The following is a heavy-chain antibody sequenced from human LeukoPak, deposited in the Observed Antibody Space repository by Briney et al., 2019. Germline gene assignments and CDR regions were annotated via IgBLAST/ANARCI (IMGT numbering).Heavy chain of an antibody. V-gene: IGHV3-33*01. CDR1: GFTFSIYG. CDR2: IWYDGSNK. Sequence: GRSLRLSCAASGFTFSIYGMHWVRQAPGKGLEWVAVIWYDGSNKYYADSVKGRFTISRDNSKNTLYLQMNSLRAEDTAVYYCARSAYDSSGYYATGFGDYWGQGTLVTVSS. J-gene: IGHJ4*02. CDR3: ARSAYDSSGYYATGFGDY. D-gene: IGHD3-22*01.